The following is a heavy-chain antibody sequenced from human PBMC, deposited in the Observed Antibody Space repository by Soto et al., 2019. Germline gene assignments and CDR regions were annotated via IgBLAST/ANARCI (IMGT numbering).Heavy chain of an antibody. CDR3: AHRRIAMTQNWFDP. V-gene: IGHV2-5*02. CDR2: IYWDDDK. CDR1: GFSLSASGVG. Sequence: QITLKESGPTLVKPTQTLTLTYTFSGFSLSASGVGVGWIRQPPGKALEWLALIYWDDDKRYSPSLKSRLTITKDTSKKQVVLTMTNMDPADTATYYCAHRRIAMTQNWFDPWGQGSLVTVSS. J-gene: IGHJ5*02. D-gene: IGHD6-13*01.